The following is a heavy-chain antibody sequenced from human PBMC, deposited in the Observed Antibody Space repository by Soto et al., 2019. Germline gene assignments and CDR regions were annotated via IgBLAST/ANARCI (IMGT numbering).Heavy chain of an antibody. Sequence: LVTLRLTSTVSGGYMRSYYGRWIRQPPGKGLEWIGYIYYSGSTNYNPSLKSRVTISVDTSKNQFSLKLSSVTAADTAAYYCARRYGGNFDYWGQGTLVT. CDR2: IYYSGST. J-gene: IGHJ4*02. D-gene: IGHD1-26*01. V-gene: IGHV4-59*01. CDR1: GGYMRSYY. CDR3: ARRYGGNFDY.